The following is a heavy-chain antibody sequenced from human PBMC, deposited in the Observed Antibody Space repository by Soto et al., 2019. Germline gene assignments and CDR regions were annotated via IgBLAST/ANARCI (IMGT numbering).Heavy chain of an antibody. CDR1: GFSFTTAGVA. J-gene: IGHJ4*02. D-gene: IGHD5-12*01. CDR2: IYYNDDR. V-gene: IGHV2-5*01. Sequence: GSGPMLVNPTQTLTLTCTFSGFSFTTAGVAVGWIRQTPGGALEWLTLIYYNDDRRFSPSLKTRLTITGDTSKNQVVLSLTNVDPGDTATYFCAHSDGGYEIIYFDFWGQGIPVTVSS. CDR3: AHSDGGYEIIYFDF.